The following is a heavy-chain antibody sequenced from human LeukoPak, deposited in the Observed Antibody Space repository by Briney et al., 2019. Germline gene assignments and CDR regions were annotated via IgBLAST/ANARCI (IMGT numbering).Heavy chain of an antibody. Sequence: GGSLRLSCAASGFTFSSYAMHWVRQAPGKGLGYVSAISSNGGSTYYANSVKGRFTISRDNSKNTLYLQMGSLRAEDTAVYYCAKGPYFYDISGHFDCWGQGTLVTVSS. D-gene: IGHD3-22*01. CDR2: ISSNGGST. J-gene: IGHJ4*02. V-gene: IGHV3-64*01. CDR1: GFTFSSYA. CDR3: AKGPYFYDISGHFDC.